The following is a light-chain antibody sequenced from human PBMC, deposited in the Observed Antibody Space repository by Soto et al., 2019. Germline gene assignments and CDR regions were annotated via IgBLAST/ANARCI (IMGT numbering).Light chain of an antibody. J-gene: IGKJ5*01. Sequence: EIVMTQSPATLSVSPGERATLSCRASHSVSSDLAWYQQKPGQAPRLLIYGASTRAIGIPARFSGSGSGTEFSLTISSLQSEDFAVYYCQQYNNWPPTFGQGTRLEIK. CDR3: QQYNNWPPT. V-gene: IGKV3-15*01. CDR1: HSVSSD. CDR2: GAS.